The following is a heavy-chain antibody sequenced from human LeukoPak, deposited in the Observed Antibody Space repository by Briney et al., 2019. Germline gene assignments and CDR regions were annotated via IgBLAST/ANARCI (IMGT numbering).Heavy chain of an antibody. Sequence: SETLSLTCTVSGGSISSYYWSWIRQPAGKGLEWIGRIYTSGSTNYNPSLKSRVTMSVDTSKNQFSLKLSSVTAADTAVYYCARDRGYCSGGSCYPYYMDVWGKGTMVTVSS. D-gene: IGHD2-15*01. V-gene: IGHV4-4*07. CDR2: IYTSGST. J-gene: IGHJ6*03. CDR3: ARDRGYCSGGSCYPYYMDV. CDR1: GGSISSYY.